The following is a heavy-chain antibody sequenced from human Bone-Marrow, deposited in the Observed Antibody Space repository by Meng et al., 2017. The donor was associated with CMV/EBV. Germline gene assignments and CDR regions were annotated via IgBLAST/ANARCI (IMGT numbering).Heavy chain of an antibody. CDR2: ISDDGSNK. D-gene: IGHD6-6*01. J-gene: IGHJ6*02. CDR3: ARGTRHLVLSGYYYGMDV. Sequence: GGSLRLSCAASGFTFSSYWMSWVRQAPGKGLEWVVVISDDGSNKQYAGSVKGRFTISRDNSKNTLHLQMSSLRVENTAVYFCARGTRHLVLSGYYYGMDVWGQGTAVTVSS. CDR1: GFTFSSYW. V-gene: IGHV3-30*03.